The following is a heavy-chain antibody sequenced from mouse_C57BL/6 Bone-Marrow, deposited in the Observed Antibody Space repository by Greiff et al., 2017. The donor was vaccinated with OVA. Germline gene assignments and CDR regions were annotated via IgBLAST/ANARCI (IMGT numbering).Heavy chain of an antibody. CDR2: IYPRSGNT. J-gene: IGHJ4*01. V-gene: IGHV1-81*01. CDR1: GYTFTSYG. D-gene: IGHD2-10*01. CDR3: ARSYPRAMDY. Sequence: VMLVESGAELARPGASVKLSCKASGYTFTSYGISCVKQRTGQGLEWIGEIYPRSGNTYYNEKFKGKATLTADKSSSTAYMELRSLTSEDSAVYFGARSYPRAMDYWGQGTSVTVSS.